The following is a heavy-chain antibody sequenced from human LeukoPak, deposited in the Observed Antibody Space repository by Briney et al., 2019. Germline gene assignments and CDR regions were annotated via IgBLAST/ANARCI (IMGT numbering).Heavy chain of an antibody. CDR2: INHSGST. D-gene: IGHD1-7*01. V-gene: IGHV4-34*01. CDR3: ARGGITGTEPGYYYYMDV. J-gene: IGHJ6*03. Sequence: PSETLSLTCAVYGGSFSGYYWSWIRQPPGKGLEWIGEINHSGSTNYNPSLKSRVTISVDTSKNQFSLRLSSVPAADTAVYYCARGGITGTEPGYYYYMDVWGKGTTVTVSS. CDR1: GGSFSGYY.